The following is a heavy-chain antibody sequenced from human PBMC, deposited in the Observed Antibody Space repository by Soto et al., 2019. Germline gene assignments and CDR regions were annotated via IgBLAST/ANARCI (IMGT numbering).Heavy chain of an antibody. CDR3: ARGPITIFGVVMYFEY. CDR1: GGTFNSYA. D-gene: IGHD3-3*01. Sequence: QVQLVQSGAEVKKPGSSVKVSCKAPGGTFNSYAISWVRQAPGQGLEWMGGIIPIFGTANYAQKFQGRVTITADESTSTAYMELSSLRSEDTAVYYCARGPITIFGVVMYFEYWGQGTLVTVSS. V-gene: IGHV1-69*01. J-gene: IGHJ4*02. CDR2: IIPIFGTA.